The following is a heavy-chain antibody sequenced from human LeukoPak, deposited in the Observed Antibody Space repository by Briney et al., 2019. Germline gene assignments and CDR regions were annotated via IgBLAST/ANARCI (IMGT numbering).Heavy chain of an antibody. J-gene: IGHJ4*02. CDR3: ASALKRGSAGTLIDH. CDR1: GYSFTSHD. D-gene: IGHD6-13*01. Sequence: ASVKVSCKASGYSFTSHDINLVRQATRQGLEWMGWMNPNSGNTGYAQKFQDRVTMTRNTSISTAYLELSSLGSEDTAMYYCASALKRGSAGTLIDHWGQGTLVTVSS. CDR2: MNPNSGNT. V-gene: IGHV1-8*01.